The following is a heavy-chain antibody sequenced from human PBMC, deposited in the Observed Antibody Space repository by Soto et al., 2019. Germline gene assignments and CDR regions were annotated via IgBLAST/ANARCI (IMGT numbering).Heavy chain of an antibody. V-gene: IGHV3-74*03. CDR3: ARDQSTGDWFDA. J-gene: IGHJ5*02. Sequence: EVQLVESGGGLVQPGGSLRLSCGASGFAFSSYWMHWVRQVPGKGLVWVSRINGDGSDIKCADSVKGRFTISRDNAKNTLYLQMNSLRAEDTAVYYCARDQSTGDWFDAWGQGTLVTVSS. CDR1: GFAFSSYW. CDR2: INGDGSDI. D-gene: IGHD2-2*01.